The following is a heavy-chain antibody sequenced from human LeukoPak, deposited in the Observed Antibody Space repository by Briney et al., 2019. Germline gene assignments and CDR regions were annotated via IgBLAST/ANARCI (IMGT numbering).Heavy chain of an antibody. Sequence: GGSLRLSCAASGFTFSSYAMSWVRQAPGKGLEWVSVIYSGGSTYYADSVKGRFTISRDNSKNTLYLQMNSLRAEDTAVYYCARWSIAARVRSFDYWGQGTLVTVSS. CDR1: GFTFSSYA. CDR2: IYSGGST. CDR3: ARWSIAARVRSFDY. D-gene: IGHD6-6*01. J-gene: IGHJ4*02. V-gene: IGHV3-66*01.